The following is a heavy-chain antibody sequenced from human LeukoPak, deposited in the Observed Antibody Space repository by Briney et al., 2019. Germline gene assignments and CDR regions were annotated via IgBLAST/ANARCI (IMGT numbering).Heavy chain of an antibody. Sequence: PGGSLRLSCAASGFTFSNHWMSWVRQAPGKGLEWVANIKQDVSEKHYVDSVKGRFTISGDNAKNSLYLQMNSLRAEDTAVYYCAREGKEDYGMDVWGKGTTVTVSS. V-gene: IGHV3-7*03. J-gene: IGHJ6*04. CDR3: AREGKEDYGMDV. D-gene: IGHD4-23*01. CDR2: IKQDVSEK. CDR1: GFTFSNHW.